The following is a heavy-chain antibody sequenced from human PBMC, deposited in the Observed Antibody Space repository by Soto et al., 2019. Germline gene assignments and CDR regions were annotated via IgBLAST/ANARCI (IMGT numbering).Heavy chain of an antibody. CDR3: ARVPYCSSTSCYAPSDY. V-gene: IGHV3-33*01. D-gene: IGHD2-2*01. CDR2: IWYDGSNK. J-gene: IGHJ4*02. Sequence: QVQLVESGGGVVQPGRSLRLSCAASGFTFSSYGMHWVRQAPGKGLEWVAVIWYDGSNKYYADSVKGRFTISRDISKNPLDLQMNSLRAEDTAVYYCARVPYCSSTSCYAPSDYWGQGTLVTVSS. CDR1: GFTFSSYG.